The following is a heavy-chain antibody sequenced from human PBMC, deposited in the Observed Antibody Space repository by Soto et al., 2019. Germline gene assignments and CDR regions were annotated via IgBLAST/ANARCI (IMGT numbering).Heavy chain of an antibody. CDR3: ARGSYTGPFDY. J-gene: IGHJ4*02. Sequence: SETLSLTCDVSGGSLSSGGYSWNWIRQPAGKGLELIAYIYHTGGAYYNPSLKSRVTISVDNPKTQFSLELDSVTAADTATYYCARGSYTGPFDYWGQGILVTVSS. CDR2: IYHTGGA. V-gene: IGHV4-30-2*01. D-gene: IGHD3-16*02. CDR1: GGSLSSGGYS.